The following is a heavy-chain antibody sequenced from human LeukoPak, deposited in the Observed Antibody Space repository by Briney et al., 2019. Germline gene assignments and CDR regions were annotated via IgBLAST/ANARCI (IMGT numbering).Heavy chain of an antibody. CDR2: IFPIVGAA. J-gene: IGHJ4*02. D-gene: IGHD5-24*01. CDR3: ATGPVSGYNHDY. CDR1: GGTFSSFT. V-gene: IGHV1-69*06. Sequence: SVKVSCKASGGTFSSFTFTWVRQAPGQGLEWMGGIFPIVGAATYAQKFEGRVTMTEDTSTDTAYMELSSLRSEDTAVYYCATGPVSGYNHDYWGQGTLVTVSS.